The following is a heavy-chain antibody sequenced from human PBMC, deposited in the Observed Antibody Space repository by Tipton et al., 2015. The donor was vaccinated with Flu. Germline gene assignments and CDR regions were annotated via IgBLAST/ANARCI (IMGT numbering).Heavy chain of an antibody. D-gene: IGHD6-13*01. V-gene: IGHV4-61*02. CDR1: GDSVASDGYY. J-gene: IGHJ6*02. CDR2: IYMGDTT. CDR3: AREGRAAGFSFYYGVDV. Sequence: TLSLTCPVSGDSVASDGYYWSWIRQHPGKGLEWIGRIYMGDTTTYNPSLRSRVTISGDTSRNQFSLRLNSVTAADTAVYYCAREGRAAGFSFYYGVDVWGQGTTVIVSS.